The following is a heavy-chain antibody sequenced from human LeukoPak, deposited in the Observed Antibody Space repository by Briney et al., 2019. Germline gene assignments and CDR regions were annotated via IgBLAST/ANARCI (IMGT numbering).Heavy chain of an antibody. Sequence: GGSLRLSCAASGFTFSKYWMLWVRQAPGKGLESVSRINTDGTVTTYADSVKGRFTVSRDNADNTMFLQMNSVSDEDTAVYYCATKQWLAPPPDSWGQGTPVTVSS. D-gene: IGHD6-19*01. CDR1: GFTFSKYW. J-gene: IGHJ4*02. CDR2: INTDGTVT. V-gene: IGHV3-74*01. CDR3: ATKQWLAPPPDS.